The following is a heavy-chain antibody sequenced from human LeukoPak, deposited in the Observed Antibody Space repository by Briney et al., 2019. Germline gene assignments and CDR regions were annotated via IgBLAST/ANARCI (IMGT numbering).Heavy chain of an antibody. Sequence: SETLSLTCTVSGGSVSSGSFFWSWIRQPPGKGLEWIGYIYYSGSTNYDPSLRSRVTISFDTSKNQFSLKLSSVTAADTAVYYCARGWDAYNSANWGQGTLVTVSS. V-gene: IGHV4-61*01. D-gene: IGHD5-24*01. CDR3: ARGWDAYNSAN. CDR2: IYYSGST. J-gene: IGHJ4*02. CDR1: GGSVSSGSFF.